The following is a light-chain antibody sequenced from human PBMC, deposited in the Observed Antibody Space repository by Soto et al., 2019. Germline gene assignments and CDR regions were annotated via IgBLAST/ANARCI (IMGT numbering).Light chain of an antibody. CDR2: EVT. Sequence: QSALTQPASVSGSPGQSIAISCTGSSSDIGIYKYVSWYQQHPGKVPKLIIYEVTNRPSGVSNRFSGSKSGNTASLTISGLQAEDEAEYFCCSSAPESTYVFGTGTKVTVL. V-gene: IGLV2-14*01. J-gene: IGLJ1*01. CDR1: SSDIGIYKY. CDR3: CSSAPESTYV.